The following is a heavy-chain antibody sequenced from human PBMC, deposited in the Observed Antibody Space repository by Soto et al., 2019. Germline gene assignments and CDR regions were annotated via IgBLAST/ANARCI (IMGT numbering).Heavy chain of an antibody. D-gene: IGHD1-1*01. V-gene: IGHV4-59*01. CDR2: IYYSGST. Sequence: SETLSLTCTVSGGSISSYYWSWIRQPPGKGLEWIGYIYYSGSTNYNPSLKSRVTISVDTSKNQFSLKLSSVTAADTAVYYCARARYGGGHFDYWGQGTLVTVSS. CDR3: ARARYGGGHFDY. J-gene: IGHJ4*02. CDR1: GGSISSYY.